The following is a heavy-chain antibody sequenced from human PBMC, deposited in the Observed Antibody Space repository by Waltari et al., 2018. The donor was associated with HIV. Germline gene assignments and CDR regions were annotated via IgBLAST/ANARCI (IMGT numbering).Heavy chain of an antibody. J-gene: IGHJ4*02. CDR3: ARAPYDSSFLFDY. Sequence: QLQLQESGPRLVQPPATLSITCADSGGSIIRSSYYWGGIGQPPGKGLEWIGSIYYSGSTYYNPSLKSRVTISVDTSKNQFSLKLSSVTAADTAVYYCARAPYDSSFLFDYWGQGTLVTVSS. V-gene: IGHV4-39*07. D-gene: IGHD3-22*01. CDR2: IYYSGST. CDR1: GGSIIRSSYY.